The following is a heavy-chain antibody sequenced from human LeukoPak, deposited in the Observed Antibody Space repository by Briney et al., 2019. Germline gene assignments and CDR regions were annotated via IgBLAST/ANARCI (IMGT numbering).Heavy chain of an antibody. CDR2: INPNSGGT. V-gene: IGHV1-2*04. D-gene: IGHD6-13*01. J-gene: IGHJ6*02. CDR3: ARWGSQQLVPPSGMDV. Sequence: ASVKVSCKASGYTFTGYYMRWVRQAPGQGLEWMGWINPNSGGTNYAQKFQGWVTMTRDTSISTAYMELSRLRSDDTAVYYCARWGSQQLVPPSGMDVWGQGTTVTVSS. CDR1: GYTFTGYY.